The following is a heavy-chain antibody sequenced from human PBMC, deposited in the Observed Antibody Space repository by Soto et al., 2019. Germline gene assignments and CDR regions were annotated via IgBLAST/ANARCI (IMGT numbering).Heavy chain of an antibody. J-gene: IGHJ5*02. V-gene: IGHV4-31*03. CDR1: GGSISSGGYY. CDR3: ARSVFP. Sequence: QVQLQESGPGLVKPSQTLSLTCTVSGGSISSGGYYWNWIRQHPGKGLEWIGYIYYIGSTYYNPSLKGRVTITLDTAKNQFSLKLSSVTAAGPAVYYCARSVFPWGQGTLVTVSS. CDR2: IYYIGST.